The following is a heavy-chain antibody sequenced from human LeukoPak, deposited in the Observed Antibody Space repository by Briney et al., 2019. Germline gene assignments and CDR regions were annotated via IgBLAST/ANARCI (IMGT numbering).Heavy chain of an antibody. Sequence: SETLSLTCTVSGGSIRSYYWSWIRQPPGKGREWIGYIYYSGSTNYNPSLKSRVTISVDTSKNQFSLKLSSVTAADTAVYYCARVYRSAGSCYSFYYYMDVWGKGTTVTVSS. CDR1: GGSIRSYY. J-gene: IGHJ6*03. D-gene: IGHD2-15*01. CDR2: IYYSGST. CDR3: ARVYRSAGSCYSFYYYMDV. V-gene: IGHV4-59*13.